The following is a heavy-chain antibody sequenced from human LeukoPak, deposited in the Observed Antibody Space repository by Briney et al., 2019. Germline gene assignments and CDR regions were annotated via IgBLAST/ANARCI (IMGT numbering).Heavy chain of an antibody. Sequence: GGSLRLSCAASGFTFSSYAMSWVRQASGKGLEWVSAISGSGGSTYYADSVKGRFTISRDNSKNTLYLQMNSLRAEDTAVYYCARQTGYCSRDSYYFDVWGQGTTVTVSS. J-gene: IGHJ6*02. V-gene: IGHV3-23*01. D-gene: IGHD2-2*01. CDR3: ARQTGYCSRDSYYFDV. CDR1: GFTFSSYA. CDR2: ISGSGGST.